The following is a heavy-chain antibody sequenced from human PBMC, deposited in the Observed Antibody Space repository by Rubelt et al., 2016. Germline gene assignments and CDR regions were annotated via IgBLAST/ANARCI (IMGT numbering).Heavy chain of an antibody. CDR2: INHSGST. J-gene: IGHJ6*03. CDR1: GGSISSNSYY. D-gene: IGHD1-26*01. V-gene: IGHV4-34*01. CDR3: ARGGRGREYTYYDYYMDV. Sequence: QVQLQQWGAGLLKPSETLSLTCTVSGGSISSNSYYWGWIRQPPGKGLEWIGEINHSGSTNYNPSIKRRVTISVAPPKNQFSLKLSSVTAADTAVYYCARGGRGREYTYYDYYMDVWGKGTTVTVSS.